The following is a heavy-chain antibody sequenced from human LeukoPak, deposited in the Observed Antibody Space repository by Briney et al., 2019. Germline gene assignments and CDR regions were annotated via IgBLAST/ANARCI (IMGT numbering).Heavy chain of an antibody. V-gene: IGHV3-74*01. CDR2: INSDGYSI. Sequence: GGSLRLSCAASGFTFSSYWMHWVRQAPGKGLVWDSRINSDGYSIHYADSVKGRFTISRDNAKNTLYLQMNSLGAEDTAVYYCAREGFGSRGFDYWGQGTLVTVSS. CDR3: AREGFGSRGFDY. D-gene: IGHD1-26*01. CDR1: GFTFSSYW. J-gene: IGHJ4*02.